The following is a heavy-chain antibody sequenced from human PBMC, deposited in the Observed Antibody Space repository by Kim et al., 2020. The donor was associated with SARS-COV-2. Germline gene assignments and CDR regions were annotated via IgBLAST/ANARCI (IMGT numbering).Heavy chain of an antibody. J-gene: IGHJ5*02. Sequence: KSGVTISVDTSKNQFSLKLSSVTAADTAVYYCARHGYSSGWYLTYNWFDPWGQGTLVTVSS. V-gene: IGHV4-39*01. D-gene: IGHD6-19*01. CDR3: ARHGYSSGWYLTYNWFDP.